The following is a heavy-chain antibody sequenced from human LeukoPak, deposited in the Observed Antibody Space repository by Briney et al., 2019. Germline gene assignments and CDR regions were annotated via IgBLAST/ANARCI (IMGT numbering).Heavy chain of an antibody. J-gene: IGHJ6*03. CDR3: ARAQGSYYHYYMDV. Sequence: GASVTVSFTASGYIFTSYNIYWVRQAPGQGLGWMGLINPSGGSPNYAQKFQGRVTMTRDMSTSTVNMALSSLRSEDTAVYYCARAQGSYYHYYMDVWGKGTTVTVSS. V-gene: IGHV1-46*01. D-gene: IGHD1-26*01. CDR1: GYIFTSYN. CDR2: INPSGGSP.